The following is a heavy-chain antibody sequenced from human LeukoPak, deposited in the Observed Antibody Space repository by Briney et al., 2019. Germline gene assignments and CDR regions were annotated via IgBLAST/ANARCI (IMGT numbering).Heavy chain of an antibody. V-gene: IGHV3-21*01. CDR3: ARDRASGYDSDFDY. CDR2: ISSSSSYI. CDR1: GFTFSSYS. Sequence: GGSLRLSCAASGFTFSSYSMNWVRQAPGKGLEWVSSISSSSSYIYYADSVKGRFTISRDNAKNSLYLQMNSLRAEDTAVYYCARDRASGYDSDFDYWGQGTLVTVSS. D-gene: IGHD5-12*01. J-gene: IGHJ4*02.